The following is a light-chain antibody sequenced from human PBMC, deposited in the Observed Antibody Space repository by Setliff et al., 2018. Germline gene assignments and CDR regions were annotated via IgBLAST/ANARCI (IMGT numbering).Light chain of an antibody. CDR1: SSDVGVFNY. CDR2: DVT. V-gene: IGLV2-14*03. Sequence: SALTQPASVSGSPGQSITISCTGTSSDVGVFNYVSWYQQHPGKAPKLMIYDVTSRPSGVSNRFSGSKSGNTACLTISGLQVEDEADYYCSSYKSDSTYVFGTGTKGTVL. J-gene: IGLJ1*01. CDR3: SSYKSDSTYV.